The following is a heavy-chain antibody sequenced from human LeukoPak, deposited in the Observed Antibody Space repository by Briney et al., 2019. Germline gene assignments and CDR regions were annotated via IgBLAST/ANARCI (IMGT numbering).Heavy chain of an antibody. D-gene: IGHD5-18*01. J-gene: IGHJ4*02. CDR3: ARTFRGYSYGYYSDYFDY. V-gene: IGHV3-7*01. CDR1: GFTFSSYW. CDR2: IKQDGSEK. Sequence: GGSLRLSCAASGFTFSSYWMSWVRQAPGKGLEWVANIKQDGSEKYYVDSVKGRFTISRDNAKNSLYLQMNSLRVEDTAVYYCARTFRGYSYGYYSDYFDYWGQGILVTVSS.